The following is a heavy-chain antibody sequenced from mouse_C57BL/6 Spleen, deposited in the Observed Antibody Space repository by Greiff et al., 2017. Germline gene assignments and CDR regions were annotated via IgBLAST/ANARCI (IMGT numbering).Heavy chain of an antibody. V-gene: IGHV1-18*01. D-gene: IGHD4-1*01. J-gene: IGHJ3*01. CDR1: GYTFTDYN. CDR2: INPNNGGT. Sequence: VQLQQSGPELVKPGASVKIPCKASGYTFTDYNMDWVKQSPGKSLEWIGDINPNNGGTIYNQKFKGKATLTVDKSSSTAYMELRSLTSEDTSVYYCARRETDWGASFAYWGQGTLVTVSA. CDR3: ARRETDWGASFAY.